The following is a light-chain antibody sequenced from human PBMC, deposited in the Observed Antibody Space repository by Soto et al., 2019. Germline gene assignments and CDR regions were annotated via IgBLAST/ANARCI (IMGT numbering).Light chain of an antibody. CDR1: QSLSGSQ. Sequence: EIVLTQSPGTLSLSPGARAPLSCTARQSLSGSQLAWYQQKPGQAPRLLIHDASSRATGISDRFTGSGSGTDFTLTITTLEPEDFAVYYCQQYGSSPRTFGLGTKVDIK. CDR2: DAS. J-gene: IGKJ1*01. V-gene: IGKV3-20*01. CDR3: QQYGSSPRT.